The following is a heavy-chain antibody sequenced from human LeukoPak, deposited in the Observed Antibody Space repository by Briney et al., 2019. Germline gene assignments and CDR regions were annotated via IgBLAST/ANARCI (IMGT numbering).Heavy chain of an antibody. J-gene: IGHJ4*02. Sequence: QPGGSLRLSCAASGFTFSRYGTHWVRQAPGKGLEWVAVMWYDGSNKYYADSVKGRFTISRDNSKNMLYLQMNSLSAEDTAVYYCVRAYDILTGPEYWGQGTLVTVSS. CDR3: VRAYDILTGPEY. CDR2: MWYDGSNK. V-gene: IGHV3-33*01. CDR1: GFTFSRYG. D-gene: IGHD3-9*01.